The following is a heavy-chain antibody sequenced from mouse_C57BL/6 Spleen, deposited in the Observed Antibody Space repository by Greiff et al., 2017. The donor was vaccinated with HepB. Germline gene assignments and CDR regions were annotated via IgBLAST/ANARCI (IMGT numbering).Heavy chain of an antibody. Sequence: QVQLKQPGAELVKPGASVKLSCKASGYTFTSYWMQWVKQRPGQGLEWIGEIDPSDSYTNYNQKFKGKATLTVDTSSSTAYMQLSSLTSEDSAVYYCARGGNSDYWGQGTTLTVSS. CDR1: GYTFTSYW. V-gene: IGHV1-50*01. CDR2: IDPSDSYT. D-gene: IGHD2-1*01. CDR3: ARGGNSDY. J-gene: IGHJ2*01.